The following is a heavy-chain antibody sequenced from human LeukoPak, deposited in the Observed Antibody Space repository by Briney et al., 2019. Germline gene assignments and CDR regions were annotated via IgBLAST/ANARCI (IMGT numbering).Heavy chain of an antibody. CDR3: ARDRPNSGSYWRSMSSPLGY. J-gene: IGHJ4*02. D-gene: IGHD1-26*01. V-gene: IGHV1-18*01. CDR2: ISAYNGNT. Sequence: GASVKVSCKASGYTFTSYGISWVRQAPGQGLEWMGWISAYNGNTNYAQKLQGRVTMTTDTSTSTAYMELRSLRSDDTAVYYCARDRPNSGSYWRSMSSPLGYWGQGTLVTVSS. CDR1: GYTFTSYG.